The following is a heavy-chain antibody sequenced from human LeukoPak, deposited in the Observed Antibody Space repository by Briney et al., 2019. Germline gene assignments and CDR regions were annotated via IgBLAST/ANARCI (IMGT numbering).Heavy chain of an antibody. V-gene: IGHV4-59*08. CDR2: IYYSGST. CDR1: GGSISSYY. CDR3: ASGEADNVLDD. J-gene: IGHJ4*02. Sequence: PSETQFLTCTVSGGSISSYYWSWIRQPSGKGLEWIGYIYYSGSTNYNPSLKSRVTISVDTSKNQFSLKLSSVTAADTAVYYCASGEADNVLDDWGQGSLVTVSS. D-gene: IGHD3-10*01.